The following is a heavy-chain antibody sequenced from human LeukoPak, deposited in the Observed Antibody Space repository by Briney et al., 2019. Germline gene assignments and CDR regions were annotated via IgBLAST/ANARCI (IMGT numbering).Heavy chain of an antibody. Sequence: PGRSLRLSCAAFGFTFSSCAMSWVRQTPAKGLEWVSAITESGGSTYYADSVKGRFTISRDNSKNRLYLQMNSLRAEDTALYYCARLPTGEQPKNYWGQGTLVTVSS. CDR3: ARLPTGEQPKNY. V-gene: IGHV3-23*01. D-gene: IGHD3-16*01. J-gene: IGHJ4*02. CDR2: ITESGGST. CDR1: GFTFSSCA.